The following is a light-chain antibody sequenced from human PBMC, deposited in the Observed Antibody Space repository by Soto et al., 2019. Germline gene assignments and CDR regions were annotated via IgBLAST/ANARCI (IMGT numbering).Light chain of an antibody. CDR1: QSVSSSY. CDR3: QQYGSSPRT. CDR2: GAS. Sequence: EIVLTQSPGTLSLSPGERATLSCRASQSVSSSYLAWYQQKPGQAPRLLIYGASSRATVLPDRFSGSGSGTDFTITISRLEPEDFAVYYCQQYGSSPRTFGQGTKVEIK. V-gene: IGKV3-20*01. J-gene: IGKJ1*01.